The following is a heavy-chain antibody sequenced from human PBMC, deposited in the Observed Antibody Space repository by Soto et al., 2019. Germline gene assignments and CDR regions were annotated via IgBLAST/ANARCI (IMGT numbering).Heavy chain of an antibody. CDR3: ARLPYYYDSSGYYYYGMDV. Sequence: PXESLTISCKGSGYSFTSYWIGLVRQMPGKGLEWMGIIYPGDSDTRYSPSFQGQVTISADKSISTAYLQWSSLKASDTAMYYCARLPYYYDSSGYYYYGMDVWGQGTTVTVSS. CDR1: GYSFTSYW. CDR2: IYPGDSDT. V-gene: IGHV5-51*01. D-gene: IGHD3-22*01. J-gene: IGHJ6*02.